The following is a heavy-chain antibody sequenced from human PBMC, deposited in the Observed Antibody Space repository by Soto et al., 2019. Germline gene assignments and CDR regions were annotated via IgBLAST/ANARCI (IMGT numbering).Heavy chain of an antibody. D-gene: IGHD3-22*01. J-gene: IGHJ5*02. CDR1: EYSFTGHY. CDR2: IDPKSGDT. Sequence: ASVKVSCKASEYSFTGHYLHWVRQAPGQGLGWMGWIDPKSGDTKYAPKFQDRVTMTRDTSISRAYMDLSSLRYDDTAVYYCARDYDKSGYDYFDPWGQGTLVTVSS. CDR3: ARDYDKSGYDYFDP. V-gene: IGHV1-2*02.